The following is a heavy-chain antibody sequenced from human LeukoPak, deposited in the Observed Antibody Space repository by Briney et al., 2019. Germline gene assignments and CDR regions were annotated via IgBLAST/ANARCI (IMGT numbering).Heavy chain of an antibody. D-gene: IGHD3-10*01. CDR2: IRYDGSNK. CDR3: AKVRRDSEVYGDDAFDM. CDR1: GFTFSRYG. V-gene: IGHV3-30*02. J-gene: IGHJ3*02. Sequence: GGSLRLSCAASGFTFSRYGMHWVRHAPGKGLEGVAFIRYDGSNKYYADSDKGRFTISRDNSKNTLYMQMNSLRAEDTAVYYCAKVRRDSEVYGDDAFDMWGQGTMVTVSS.